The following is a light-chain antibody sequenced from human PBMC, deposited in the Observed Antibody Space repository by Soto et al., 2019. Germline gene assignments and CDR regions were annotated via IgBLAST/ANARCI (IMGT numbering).Light chain of an antibody. J-gene: IGLJ2*01. V-gene: IGLV2-14*01. CDR1: SSDVGGHNY. CDR3: SSYTSSSTDVV. CDR2: EVS. Sequence: QSALTQPASVSGSPGQSITISCTGTSSDVGGHNYVSWYQQHPGKAPKLIICEVSNRPSGVSNRFSGSKSGNTASLTISGLQADDEADYYCSSYTSSSTDVVFGGGTKLTVL.